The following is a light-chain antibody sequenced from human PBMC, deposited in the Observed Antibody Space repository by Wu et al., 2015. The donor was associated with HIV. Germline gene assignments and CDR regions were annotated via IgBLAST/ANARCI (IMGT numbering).Light chain of an antibody. CDR2: DAS. V-gene: IGKV1D-13*01. J-gene: IGKJ5*01. CDR3: QQFNDYPLSIT. CDR1: QGISSA. Sequence: AIQLTQSPSSLSASVGDRVTISCRTSQGISSALAWYQQKPGKAPKLLIYDASTLESGVPSRFSGSGSGTDFTLTISSLQPEDFATYYCQQFNDYPLSITFGQGHDWRLN.